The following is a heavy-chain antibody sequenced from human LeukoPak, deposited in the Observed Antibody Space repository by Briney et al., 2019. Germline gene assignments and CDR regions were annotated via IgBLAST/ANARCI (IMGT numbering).Heavy chain of an antibody. Sequence: GASVKVSCKASGYTFTSYGISWVRQAPGQGLEWMGWISAYNGNTNYAQKLQGRVTMTTDTSTSTAYMELRSLRSDDTAVYYCARDTAYDSSGYYYVLEIDYWGQGTLVTVPS. V-gene: IGHV1-18*01. CDR2: ISAYNGNT. D-gene: IGHD3-22*01. CDR3: ARDTAYDSSGYYYVLEIDY. CDR1: GYTFTSYG. J-gene: IGHJ4*02.